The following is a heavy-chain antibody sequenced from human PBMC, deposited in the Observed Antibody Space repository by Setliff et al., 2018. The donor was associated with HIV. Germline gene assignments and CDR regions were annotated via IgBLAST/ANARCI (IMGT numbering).Heavy chain of an antibody. D-gene: IGHD3-10*01. J-gene: IGHJ6*02. V-gene: IGHV3-74*01. Sequence: PGGSLRLSCAASGFTLSGYWMHWVRQAPGKGLVWVSRISGDGSTIDYADSVKGRFTISRDNSKNTLYLQMNSLRAEDTAVYYCAKDSTYYYGSGSSPLRPHYYYGMDVWGQGTTVTVSS. CDR3: AKDSTYYYGSGSSPLRPHYYYGMDV. CDR2: ISGDGSTI. CDR1: GFTLSGYW.